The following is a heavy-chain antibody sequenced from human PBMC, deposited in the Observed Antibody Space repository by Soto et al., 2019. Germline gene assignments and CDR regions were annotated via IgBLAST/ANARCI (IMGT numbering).Heavy chain of an antibody. CDR1: GGSFSGYY. CDR3: ARGEAGSSWYFGTYNWFDP. CDR2: INHSGST. D-gene: IGHD6-13*01. Sequence: LSLTCAVYGGSFSGYYWSWIRQPPGKGLEWIGEINHSGSTNYNPSLKSRVTISVDTSKNQFSLKLSSVTAADTAVYYCARGEAGSSWYFGTYNWFDPWGQGTLVTVSS. J-gene: IGHJ5*02. V-gene: IGHV4-34*01.